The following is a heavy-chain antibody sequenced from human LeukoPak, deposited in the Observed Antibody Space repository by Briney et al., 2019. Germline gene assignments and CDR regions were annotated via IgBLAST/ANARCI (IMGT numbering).Heavy chain of an antibody. D-gene: IGHD3-22*01. J-gene: IGHJ4*02. CDR2: MYYSGST. V-gene: IGHV4-39*01. CDR3: AGDSSGYYHFDY. Sequence: SETLSLTCTVSGGSISSSYFWGWIRQPPGKGLEWIASMYYSGSTYYNPSLKSRVSISVDKSKDQFSLKLSSVTAADTAMYYCAGDSSGYYHFDYWGPGTMVTVSS. CDR1: GGSISSSYF.